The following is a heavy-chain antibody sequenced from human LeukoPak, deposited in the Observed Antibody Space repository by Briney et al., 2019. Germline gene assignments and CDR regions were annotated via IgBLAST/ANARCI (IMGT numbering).Heavy chain of an antibody. Sequence: PGGSLRLSCAASGFTFSDYAMSWVRQAPGKGLEWVSAISGSGGSTYYADSVKGRFTISRDNSKNTLYLQMNSLRAEDTAVYYCAKAGLRYFDWSEAIDYWGQGTLVTVSS. J-gene: IGHJ4*02. CDR3: AKAGLRYFDWSEAIDY. CDR2: ISGSGGST. D-gene: IGHD3-9*01. CDR1: GFTFSDYA. V-gene: IGHV3-23*01.